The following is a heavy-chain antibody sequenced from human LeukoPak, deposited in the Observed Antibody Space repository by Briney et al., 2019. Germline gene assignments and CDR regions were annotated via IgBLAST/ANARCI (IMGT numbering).Heavy chain of an antibody. CDR2: IYYSGST. CDR1: GGSISSTTFY. V-gene: IGHV4-39*01. Sequence: SETLSLTCIVSGGSISSTTFYWGWIRQPPGKGLEWIGSIYYSGSTYYNPFLKSRITISLDTSRDQFSLNLSSVTAADTAVYYCARSVATTGTSHWGYWGQGTLVTVSS. D-gene: IGHD1-1*01. J-gene: IGHJ4*02. CDR3: ARSVATTGTSHWGY.